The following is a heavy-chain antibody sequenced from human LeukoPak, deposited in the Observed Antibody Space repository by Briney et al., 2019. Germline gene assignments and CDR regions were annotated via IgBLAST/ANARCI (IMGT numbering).Heavy chain of an antibody. CDR3: ATMVPVDTAMVTLPFDY. D-gene: IGHD5-18*01. V-gene: IGHV1-24*01. CDR1: GYTLTELS. J-gene: IGHJ4*02. CDR2: FDPEDGEM. Sequence: ASVKVSCKVSGYTLTELSMQWVRQAPGKGLGWMGGFDPEDGEMIYAQKFQGRVTMTEDTSTDTAYMELSSLRSEDTAVYYCATMVPVDTAMVTLPFDYWGQGTLVTVSS.